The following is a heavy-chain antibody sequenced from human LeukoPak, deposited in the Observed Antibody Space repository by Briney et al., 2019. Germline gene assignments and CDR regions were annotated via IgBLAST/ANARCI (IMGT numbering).Heavy chain of an antibody. Sequence: PSETLSLTCTVSGGSISSYYWSWIRQPPGKGREWVGYIYYSGSTNYNPSLKSRVTISVDTSKNQLSLKLSSVTAADTAVYYCARLYYDFWSGYSSGGLDYWGQGTLVTVSS. CDR2: IYYSGST. CDR1: GGSISSYY. V-gene: IGHV4-59*01. J-gene: IGHJ4*02. CDR3: ARLYYDFWSGYSSGGLDY. D-gene: IGHD3-3*01.